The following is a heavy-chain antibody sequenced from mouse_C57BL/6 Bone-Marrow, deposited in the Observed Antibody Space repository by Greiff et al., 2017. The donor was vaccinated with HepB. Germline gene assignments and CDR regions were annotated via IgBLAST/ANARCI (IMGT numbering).Heavy chain of an antibody. CDR2: ISYDGSN. V-gene: IGHV3-6*01. CDR3: ARDRRSNYDAMDY. D-gene: IGHD2-5*01. Sequence: EVKLMESGPGLVKPSQSLSLTCSVTGYSITSGYYWNWIRQFPGNKLEWMGYISYDGSNNYNPSLKNRISITRDTSKNQFFLKLNSVTTEDTATYYCARDRRSNYDAMDYWGQGTSVTVSS. J-gene: IGHJ4*01. CDR1: GYSITSGYY.